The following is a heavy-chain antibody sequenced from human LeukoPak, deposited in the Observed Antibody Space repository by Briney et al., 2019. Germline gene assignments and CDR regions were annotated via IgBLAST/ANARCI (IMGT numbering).Heavy chain of an antibody. CDR3: ARGPSYYYKVRAFDI. CDR2: INWNGGST. J-gene: IGHJ3*02. CDR1: GFTFSSYG. V-gene: IGHV3-20*04. D-gene: IGHD3-10*01. Sequence: GGSLRLSCAASGFTFSSYGMHWVRQAPGKGLEWVSGINWNGGSTGYADSVKGRFTISRDNAKNSLYLQMNSLRAEDTALYYCARGPSYYYKVRAFDIWGQGTMVTVSS.